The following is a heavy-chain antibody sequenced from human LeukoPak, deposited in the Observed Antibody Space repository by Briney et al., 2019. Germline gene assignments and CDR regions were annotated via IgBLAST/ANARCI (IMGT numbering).Heavy chain of an antibody. CDR2: INPNSGGT. D-gene: IGHD6-13*01. CDR1: GYTFTGYY. V-gene: IGHV1-2*02. CDR3: ARGGIAAAVTRSWFDP. J-gene: IGHJ5*02. Sequence: GASVKVSCKASGYTFTGYYMHWVRQAPGQGLEWMGWINPNSGGTNYAQKFQGRVTMTRDTSISTAYMELSRLRSDDTAVYYCARGGIAAAVTRSWFDPWGQGTLVTVSS.